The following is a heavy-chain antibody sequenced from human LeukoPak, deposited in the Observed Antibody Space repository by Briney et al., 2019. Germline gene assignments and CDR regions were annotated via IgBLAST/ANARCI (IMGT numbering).Heavy chain of an antibody. D-gene: IGHD3-16*02. J-gene: IGHJ4*02. CDR2: ISYDGSNK. CDR3: AREYYDYVWGSYRYKTHSAQSDY. V-gene: IGHV3-30-3*01. Sequence: GGSLRLSCAASGFTFSSYAMHWVRQAPGKGLEWVAVISYDGSNKYYADSVKGRFTISRDNSKNTLYLQMNSLRAEDTAVYCCAREYYDYVWGSYRYKTHSAQSDYWGQGTLVTVSS. CDR1: GFTFSSYA.